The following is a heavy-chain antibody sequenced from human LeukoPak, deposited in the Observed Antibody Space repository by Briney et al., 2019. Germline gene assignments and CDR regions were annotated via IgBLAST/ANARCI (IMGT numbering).Heavy chain of an antibody. CDR3: ARHSGTYPD. CDR1: GFTFSDYT. D-gene: IGHD1-26*01. CDR2: ISSASNYI. J-gene: IGHJ4*02. V-gene: IGHV3-21*01. Sequence: GGSLRLSCAASGFTFSDYTMNWVRQAPGKGLEWVSSISSASNYIYYVDSVKGRFTISRDNSKNTLYLQMNSLRAEDTAVYYCARHSGTYPDWGQGTLVTVSS.